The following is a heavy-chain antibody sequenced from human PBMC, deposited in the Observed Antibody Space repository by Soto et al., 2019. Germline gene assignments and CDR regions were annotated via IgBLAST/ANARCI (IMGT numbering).Heavy chain of an antibody. J-gene: IGHJ6*03. CDR1: GGSFSGYY. CDR3: ARGLIVVVPAAGGYYYMDV. Sequence: SETLSLTCAVYGGSFSGYYWSWIRQPPGKGLEWIGEINHSGSTNYNPSIKSRVTISVDTSKNQFSLKLSSVTASDTAVYYCARGLIVVVPAAGGYYYMDVWGKGTTGTVSS. V-gene: IGHV4-34*01. CDR2: INHSGST. D-gene: IGHD2-2*01.